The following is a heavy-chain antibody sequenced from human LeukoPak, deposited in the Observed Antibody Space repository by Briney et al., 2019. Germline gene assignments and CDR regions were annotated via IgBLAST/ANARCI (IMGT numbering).Heavy chain of an antibody. CDR3: ARGRSAMRMDV. CDR1: GYTFSNYD. D-gene: IGHD2-2*01. J-gene: IGHJ6*04. CDR2: MNPSSGST. Sequence: APLKVSCKASGYTFSNYDINWVRQATGQGLEWMGWMNPSSGSTAYAQKFQGRVTITRNTSISTAYMELSTLRFEDTAVYYCARGRSAMRMDVWGKGTTVTVSS. V-gene: IGHV1-8*03.